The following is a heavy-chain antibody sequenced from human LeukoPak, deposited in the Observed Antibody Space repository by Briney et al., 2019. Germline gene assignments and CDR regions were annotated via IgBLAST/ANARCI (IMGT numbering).Heavy chain of an antibody. J-gene: IGHJ5*02. Sequence: SETLSLTCTVSGGSISSGGYYWSWIRQHPGKGLEWIGYIYYSGSTYYNPSLKSRVTISVDTSKNQFSLKLSSVTAADTAVYYCARASGRGPYNWFDPWGQGTLVTVSS. CDR1: GGSISSGGYY. V-gene: IGHV4-31*03. CDR3: ARASGRGPYNWFDP. D-gene: IGHD3-10*01. CDR2: IYYSGST.